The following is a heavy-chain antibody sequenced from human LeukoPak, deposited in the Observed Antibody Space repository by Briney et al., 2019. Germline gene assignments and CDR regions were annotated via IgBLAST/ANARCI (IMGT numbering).Heavy chain of an antibody. CDR1: GYTFTGYY. CDR3: AREGSRYSSGWYGY. V-gene: IGHV1-2*02. D-gene: IGHD6-19*01. Sequence: ASVKVSCKASGYTFTGYYMHWVRQAPGQGLEWMGWINLNSGGTNYAQKFQGRVTMTRDTSISTAYMELSRLRSDDTAVYYCAREGSRYSSGWYGYWGQGTLVTVSS. J-gene: IGHJ4*02. CDR2: INLNSGGT.